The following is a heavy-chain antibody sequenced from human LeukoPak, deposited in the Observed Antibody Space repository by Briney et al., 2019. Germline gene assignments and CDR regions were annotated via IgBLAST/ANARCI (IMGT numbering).Heavy chain of an antibody. V-gene: IGHV3-23*01. CDR1: GLNFGSYG. D-gene: IGHD2-21*01. CDR3: ANTGSYSVY. J-gene: IGHJ4*02. Sequence: GGSLRLSCAASGLNFGSYGMGWVRQAPGKGLEWVSSITSSGTANYADSAKDRFLISRDNSKDTLFLQMNSLRVEDTAVYYCANTGSYSVYWGQGTLVTVSS. CDR2: ITSSGTA.